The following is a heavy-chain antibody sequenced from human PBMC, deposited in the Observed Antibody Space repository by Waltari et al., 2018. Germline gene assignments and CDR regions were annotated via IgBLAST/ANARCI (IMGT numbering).Heavy chain of an antibody. D-gene: IGHD7-27*01. CDR3: ARLETNWGGD. Sequence: QVQLQESGPGLVKSSETLSLTCAVSGYSISSGYYWGWIRQPPGKGLEWIGSIYHSGGTDYNPALRSRVTISVDTSKNQFSLKLSSVSAADTAVYYCARLETNWGGDWGQGTLVTVSS. V-gene: IGHV4-38-2*01. J-gene: IGHJ4*02. CDR2: IYHSGGT. CDR1: GYSISSGYY.